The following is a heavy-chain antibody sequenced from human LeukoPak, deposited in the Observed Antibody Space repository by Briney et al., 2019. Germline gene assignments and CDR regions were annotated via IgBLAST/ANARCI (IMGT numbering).Heavy chain of an antibody. CDR3: ATGAASYYGD. Sequence: VASVKVSRKASGYTFTAYYMHWVRQAPGQGLEWMGWINPNSGDTNYAQKFQGRVTMARDTSINTVYMQLSRLRSDDTAVYYCATGAASYYGDWGQGTLVTVSS. J-gene: IGHJ4*02. V-gene: IGHV1-2*02. CDR1: GYTFTAYY. CDR2: INPNSGDT. D-gene: IGHD1-26*01.